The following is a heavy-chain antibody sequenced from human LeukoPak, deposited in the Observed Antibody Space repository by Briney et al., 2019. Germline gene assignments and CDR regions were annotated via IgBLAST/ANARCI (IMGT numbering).Heavy chain of an antibody. CDR3: AKRGVVIRVILVGFHKEAYYFDS. CDR1: GLPHSHYG. D-gene: IGHD3-22*01. J-gene: IGHJ4*02. CDR2: MCDRGGMP. Sequence: GGPLTLFCGVSGLPHSHYGMRGLRQAPEKGREWVAGMCDRGGMPKFPDSEKGRFPISSDNPKNTLNLQTKSLRAEDTAVYFCAKRGVVIRVILVGFHKEAYYFDSWGQGALVTVSS. V-gene: IGHV3-23*01.